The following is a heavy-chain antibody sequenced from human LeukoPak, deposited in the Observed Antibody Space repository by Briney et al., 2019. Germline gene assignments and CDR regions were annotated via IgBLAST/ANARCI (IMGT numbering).Heavy chain of an antibody. Sequence: SETLSLTCTVSGGSISSYYWNWIRQPPGKGLEWIGYIYYSGGTNYNASLTSRVTISVDTSQNQFSLRLSSVTAADTAVYYCARRAAAVGTYYMDVWGKGTTVTVPS. D-gene: IGHD6-13*01. V-gene: IGHV4-59*01. CDR3: ARRAAAVGTYYMDV. J-gene: IGHJ6*03. CDR2: IYYSGGT. CDR1: GGSISSYY.